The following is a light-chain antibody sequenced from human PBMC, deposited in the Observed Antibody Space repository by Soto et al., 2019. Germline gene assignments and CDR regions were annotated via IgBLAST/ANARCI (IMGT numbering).Light chain of an antibody. CDR2: DAY. V-gene: IGKV1-5*01. CDR3: KHYNSYSRA. J-gene: IGKJ1*01. Sequence: DVQMTQSPSTLSASVGDRVTMTCRASEFISDWLAWYQQKPGQAPKLLIYDAYTLESGVPGRFSGSGVGTHFTLTIRGLQPEDFATYHCKHYNSYSRAFGQGTKVDI. CDR1: EFISDW.